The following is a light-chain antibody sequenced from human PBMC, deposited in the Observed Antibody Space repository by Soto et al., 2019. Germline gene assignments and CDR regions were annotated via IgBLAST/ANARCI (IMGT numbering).Light chain of an antibody. V-gene: IGKV3-20*01. CDR3: QQYGSSPLYT. CDR1: KSVSSSY. J-gene: IGKJ2*01. Sequence: EIVLTQSPGTLSLSPGERATLSCRASKSVSSSYLAWYQQKPGQAPRLLIYGASSRATGIPDRFSGSGSGTDFTLTISRLEPEDFAVYYCQQYGSSPLYTFGLGTKLEIK. CDR2: GAS.